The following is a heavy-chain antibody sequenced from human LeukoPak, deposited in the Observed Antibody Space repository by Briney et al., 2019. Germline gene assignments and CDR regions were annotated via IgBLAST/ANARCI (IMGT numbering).Heavy chain of an antibody. Sequence: SETLSLTCTVSGYSISSGYYWGWIRQPPGKGLEWIGNIYYGENTYYNPSLKSRVTISIDTSKNQFYLKLSSLTAADTAVYYCARRDDSSGYHKIFDYWGPGTLVTVSS. J-gene: IGHJ4*02. CDR2: IYYGENT. CDR3: ARRDDSSGYHKIFDY. CDR1: GYSISSGYY. V-gene: IGHV4-38-2*02. D-gene: IGHD3-22*01.